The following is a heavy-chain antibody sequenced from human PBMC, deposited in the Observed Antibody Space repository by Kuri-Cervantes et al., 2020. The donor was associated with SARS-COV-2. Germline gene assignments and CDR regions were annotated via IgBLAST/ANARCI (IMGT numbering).Heavy chain of an antibody. CDR1: GGSISSSSYY. Sequence: LQIPCIVSGGSISSSSYYWGCIRQPPGKGLEWIGSIYYSRSTYYNSCLKSRVTISVDTSKHQFTLKLSPLPAADTAVDYGARVSGYCSRTSCYTGSYYYGIDVWGQGTTVTVSS. V-gene: IGHV4-39*06. J-gene: IGHJ6*02. CDR3: ARVSGYCSRTSCYTGSYYYGIDV. D-gene: IGHD2-2*02. CDR2: IYYSRST.